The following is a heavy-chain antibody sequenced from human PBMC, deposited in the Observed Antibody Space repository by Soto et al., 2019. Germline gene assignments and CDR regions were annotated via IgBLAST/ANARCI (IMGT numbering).Heavy chain of an antibody. Sequence: GGSLRLSCAASGFTFSSYAMSWVRQAPGKGLEWVSAISGSGGSTYYADSVKGRFTISRDNSKNTLYLQMNSLRAEDTAVYYCATSSDSSSWTPRGRYYYYYMDVWGKGTTVTVSS. J-gene: IGHJ6*03. D-gene: IGHD6-13*01. CDR1: GFTFSSYA. CDR2: ISGSGGST. V-gene: IGHV3-23*01. CDR3: ATSSDSSSWTPRGRYYYYYMDV.